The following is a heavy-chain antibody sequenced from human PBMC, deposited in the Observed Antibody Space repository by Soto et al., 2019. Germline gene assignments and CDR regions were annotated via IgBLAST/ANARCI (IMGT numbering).Heavy chain of an antibody. CDR1: GGTFSSYA. D-gene: IGHD3-22*01. CDR2: IIPIFGTA. V-gene: IGHV1-69*13. CDR3: ARDRRAYYDSSGYSATYDY. J-gene: IGHJ4*02. Sequence: GASVKVSCKASGGTFSSYAISWVRQAPGQGLEWMGGIIPIFGTANYAQKFQGRVTITADESTSTAYMELSSLRSEDTAVYYCARDRRAYYDSSGYSATYDYWGQGTLVTVSS.